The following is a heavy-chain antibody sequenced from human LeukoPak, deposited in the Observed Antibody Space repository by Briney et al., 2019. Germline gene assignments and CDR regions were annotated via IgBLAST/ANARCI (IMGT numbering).Heavy chain of an antibody. CDR3: ARGNVDYDSSGGGNFDY. D-gene: IGHD3-22*01. Sequence: PSETLSLTCTVSGGSISSSSYYWGWIRQHPGKGLEWIGYIYYSGSTYYNPSLKSRVTISVDTSKNQFSLKLSSVTAADTAVYYCARGNVDYDSSGGGNFDYWGQGTLVTVSS. CDR2: IYYSGST. CDR1: GGSISSSSYY. V-gene: IGHV4-31*03. J-gene: IGHJ4*02.